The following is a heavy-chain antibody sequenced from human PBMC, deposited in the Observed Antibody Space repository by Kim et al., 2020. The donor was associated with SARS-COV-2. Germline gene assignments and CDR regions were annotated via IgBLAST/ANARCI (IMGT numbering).Heavy chain of an antibody. D-gene: IGHD3-3*01. V-gene: IGHV1-69*01. J-gene: IGHJ4*02. Sequence: AQKFQGRVTITADESTSTAYMELSSLRSEDTAVYYCARERDFGASGGFDYWGQGTLVTVSS. CDR3: ARERDFGASGGFDY.